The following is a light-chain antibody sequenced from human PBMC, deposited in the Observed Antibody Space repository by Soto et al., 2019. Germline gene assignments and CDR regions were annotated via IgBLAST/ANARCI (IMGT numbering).Light chain of an antibody. CDR2: GAS. CDR1: QSVSSN. Sequence: EIVMTQSTATLSVSPGERATLSCRASQSVSSNLAWYQQKPGQAPRLLIYGASTRATGIPARFSGSGSGTEFTLTISSLQSEGVAVYYCQQYNNWPPWGFGQGTKVEIK. J-gene: IGKJ1*01. CDR3: QQYNNWPPWG. V-gene: IGKV3-15*01.